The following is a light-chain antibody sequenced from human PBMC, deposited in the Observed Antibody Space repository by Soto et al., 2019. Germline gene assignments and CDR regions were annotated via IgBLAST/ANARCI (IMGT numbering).Light chain of an antibody. CDR3: QQYGTSATLFT. CDR2: GAT. J-gene: IGKJ3*01. V-gene: IGKV3-20*01. CDR1: QSVTSGY. Sequence: ETVLTQSPGTLSLSPGDRVTLSCRASQSVTSGYLAWYQQKPGQPPRLLIYGATSRATGIPDRFSGGGSGTDFTLTISRLEPEDFAMYYCQQYGTSATLFTFGPGTKLDIK.